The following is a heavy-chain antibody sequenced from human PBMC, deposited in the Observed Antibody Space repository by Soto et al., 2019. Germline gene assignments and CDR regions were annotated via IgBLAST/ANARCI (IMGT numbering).Heavy chain of an antibody. J-gene: IGHJ4*02. CDR2: IYHSGST. V-gene: IGHV4-30-2*01. CDR1: GGPTSSGGYS. CDR3: ARGMTTVTTFDY. Sequence: QLQLQESGSGLVKPSQTLSLTSAVSGGPTSSGGYSWSWIRQPPGKGLEWIGYIYHSGSTYYNPSLKSRVTISVDRSKNQISLKLSSVTAADTAVYYCARGMTTVTTFDYWGQGTLVTVSS. D-gene: IGHD4-17*01.